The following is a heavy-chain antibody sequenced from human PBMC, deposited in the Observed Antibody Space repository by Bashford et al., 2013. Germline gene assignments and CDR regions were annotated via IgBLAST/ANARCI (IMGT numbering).Heavy chain of an antibody. CDR2: IHYSGST. Sequence: SETLSLTCTVSGGSVSSGNYYWSWIRQPPGKGLEWIGYIHYSGSTNYNPSLKSRVTISIDTSKNQFSLKLTSVTAADTAVYYCAGGDPSPAIFGLFKDYFDSWGQGALVTVSS. CDR3: AGGDPSPAIFGLFKDYFDS. CDR1: GGSVSSGNYY. D-gene: IGHD3/OR15-3a*01. J-gene: IGHJ4*02. V-gene: IGHV4-61*01.